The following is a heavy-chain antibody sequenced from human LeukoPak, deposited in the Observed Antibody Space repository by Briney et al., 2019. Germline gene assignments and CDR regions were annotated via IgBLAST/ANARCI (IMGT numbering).Heavy chain of an antibody. CDR2: IYSGGAT. D-gene: IGHD6-13*01. CDR1: GFIVSNNY. V-gene: IGHV3-53*01. CDR3: ARVPGYS. J-gene: IGHJ4*02. Sequence: PGGSLRLSCAGSGFIVSNNYMTWVRQAPGKGLEWVSFIYSGGATYYADSVRGRFTISRDSSKNTLYLQMNSLRVEDTAVYYCARVPGYSWGQGTLVTVSS.